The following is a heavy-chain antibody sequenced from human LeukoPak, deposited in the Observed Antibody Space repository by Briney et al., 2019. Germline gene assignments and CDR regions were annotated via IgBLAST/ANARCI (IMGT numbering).Heavy chain of an antibody. V-gene: IGHV3-48*03. CDR2: ISSSGSNI. CDR1: GFTFSSYE. J-gene: IGHJ4*02. Sequence: GGSLRLSCAASGFTFSSYEMNWVRQAPGKGLEWVSYISSSGSNIKYADSVKGRFTIFRDNAKNLLYLQMNSLRVEDTAVYYCAREGFYYFDFWGQGTLVTVSS. CDR3: AREGFYYFDF.